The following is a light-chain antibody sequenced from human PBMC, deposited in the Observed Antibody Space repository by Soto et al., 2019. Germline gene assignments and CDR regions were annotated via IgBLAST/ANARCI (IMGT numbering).Light chain of an antibody. Sequence: DIKMTQSPSTLSASVGDRVTITFLASQSISSWLAWYQQKPGKAPNLLIYKASSLESGVPSRFSGSGSGTEFTLTISSLQPDDFAPYYCQEFNTSPWTFAEGTKVDIK. V-gene: IGKV1-5*03. CDR3: QEFNTSPWT. J-gene: IGKJ1*01. CDR1: QSISSW. CDR2: KAS.